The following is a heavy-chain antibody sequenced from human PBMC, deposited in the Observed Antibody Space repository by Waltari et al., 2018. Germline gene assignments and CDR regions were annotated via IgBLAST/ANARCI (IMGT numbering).Heavy chain of an antibody. V-gene: IGHV4-59*01. CDR1: GGSISSYY. D-gene: IGHD2-8*01. J-gene: IGHJ5*02. Sequence: QVQLQESGPGLVKPSETLSLTCTVSGGSISSYYWRWIRQPPGKGLEWIGYIYYSGSTNYNPSLKSRVTISVYTSKNQFSLKLSSVTASDTAVYYCARVGGVLMVFAPTGVWFDPWGQGTLVTVSS. CDR3: ARVGGVLMVFAPTGVWFDP. CDR2: IYYSGST.